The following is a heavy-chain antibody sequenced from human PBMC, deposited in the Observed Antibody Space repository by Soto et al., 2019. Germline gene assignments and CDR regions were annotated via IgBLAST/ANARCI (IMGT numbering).Heavy chain of an antibody. CDR3: ARDTGSSGYYSYYYGMDV. Sequence: WGSLRLSCAASGFTFISYSINFFRQSPFKWLEWVSSISSSSSYIYYADSVKGRFTISRDNAKNSLYLQMNSLRAEDTAVYYCARDTGSSGYYSYYYGMDVWGQGTTVTVS. J-gene: IGHJ6*02. CDR1: GFTFISYS. CDR2: ISSSSSYI. D-gene: IGHD3-22*01. V-gene: IGHV3-21*01.